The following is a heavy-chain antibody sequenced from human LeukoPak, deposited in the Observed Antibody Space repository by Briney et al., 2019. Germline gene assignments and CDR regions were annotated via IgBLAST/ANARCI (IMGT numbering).Heavy chain of an antibody. V-gene: IGHV4-39*01. D-gene: IGHD4-11*01. CDR2: IYYSGST. Sequence: SETLSLTCTVSGGSISSSGYYWGWIRQPPGKGLEWIGSIYYSGSTYYNPSLKSRVTISVDTSKNQFSLKLSSVTAADTAVYYCARLTTNDLLYFDYWGQGTLVTVSS. J-gene: IGHJ4*02. CDR3: ARLTTNDLLYFDY. CDR1: GGSISSSGYY.